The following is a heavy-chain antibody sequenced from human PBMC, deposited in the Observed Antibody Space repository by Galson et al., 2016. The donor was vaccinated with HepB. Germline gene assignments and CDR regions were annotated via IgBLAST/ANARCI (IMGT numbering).Heavy chain of an antibody. J-gene: IGHJ5*02. Sequence: SLRLSCAASGFTFSRAWMNWVRQAPGKGLEWVAFIWYDGNNKYYADSVKGRFTISRDNSKNTLYLEMNSLGTEDTAVYYCAKDWGSSGWYNWFDPWGQGALVTVSS. CDR2: IWYDGNNK. CDR1: GFTFSRAW. D-gene: IGHD6-19*01. CDR3: AKDWGSSGWYNWFDP. V-gene: IGHV3-30*02.